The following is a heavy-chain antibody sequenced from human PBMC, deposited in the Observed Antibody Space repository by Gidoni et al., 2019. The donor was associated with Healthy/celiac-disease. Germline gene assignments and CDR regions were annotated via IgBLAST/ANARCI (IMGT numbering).Heavy chain of an antibody. CDR1: GGSFRGYY. V-gene: IGHV4-34*01. CDR3: ARGHFYDDVWGSYRQGYFDY. Sequence: QVQLQQWGAGLLKPSETLSLTCAVYGGSFRGYYWRWIRQPPGQGLEWIGESHHRGSTDYNPSLKRRVTISVDTSKNQFSLKLSSVTAADTAVYYCARGHFYDDVWGSYRQGYFDYWGQGTLVTVSS. J-gene: IGHJ4*02. CDR2: SHHRGST. D-gene: IGHD3-16*02.